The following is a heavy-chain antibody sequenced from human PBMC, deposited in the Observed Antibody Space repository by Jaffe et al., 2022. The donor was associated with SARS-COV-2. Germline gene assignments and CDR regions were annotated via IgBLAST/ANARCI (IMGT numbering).Heavy chain of an antibody. CDR3: AKDMTPYSTNWYPDAFHV. Sequence: EVHLVESGGTSQEPGGSLRLSCAASAFTFSSYGMNWVRQVPGKGLEWISSVSGSGDKTHYADSVKGRFTVSRDTSRNILYLQMDSLRADDTAVYYCAKDMTPYSTNWYPDAFHVWGQGTVVTVSS. V-gene: IGHV3-23*04. CDR2: VSGSGDKT. J-gene: IGHJ3*01. D-gene: IGHD2-2*01. CDR1: AFTFSSYG.